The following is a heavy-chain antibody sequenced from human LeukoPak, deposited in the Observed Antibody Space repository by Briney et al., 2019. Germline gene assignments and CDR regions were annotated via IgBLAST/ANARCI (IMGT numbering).Heavy chain of an antibody. CDR1: GFTFSSYA. CDR2: INTDGSST. V-gene: IGHV3-74*01. J-gene: IGHJ4*02. D-gene: IGHD6-25*01. Sequence: PGGSLRLSCAASGFTFSSYAMSWVRQAPGKGLVWVSRINTDGSSTSYADSVKGRFTISRDNAKNTLYLQMNSLRAEDTAVYYCARSDAAYYFDYWGQGTLVTVSS. CDR3: ARSDAAYYFDY.